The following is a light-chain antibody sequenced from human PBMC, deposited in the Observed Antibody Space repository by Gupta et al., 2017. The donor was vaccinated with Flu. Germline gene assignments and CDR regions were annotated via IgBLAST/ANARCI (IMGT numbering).Light chain of an antibody. J-gene: IGKJ2*01. V-gene: IGKV3-15*01. Sequence: EIVLTQSSATPSAYSGERASLSCRASKSVSSTLAWYQQKPGQAPRLLIYGASTRATGIPARFSGSGSGTEFTLTISSLQSEDFAVYFCQQYNIWPPLYTFGQGTKLEI. CDR3: QQYNIWPPLYT. CDR2: GAS. CDR1: KSVSST.